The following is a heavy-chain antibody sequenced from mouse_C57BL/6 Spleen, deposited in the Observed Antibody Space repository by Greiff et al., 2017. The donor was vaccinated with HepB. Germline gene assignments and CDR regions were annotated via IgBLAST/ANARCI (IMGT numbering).Heavy chain of an antibody. CDR3: ASSSYAWFAY. D-gene: IGHD1-1*01. CDR2: IWSGGST. CDR1: GFSLTSYG. J-gene: IGHJ3*01. V-gene: IGHV2-2*01. Sequence: VQLQQSGPGLVQPSQSLSITCTVSGFSLTSYGVHWVRQSPGKGLEWLGVIWSGGSTDYNAAFISRLSISKDNSKSQVFFKMNSLQADDTAIYYCASSSYAWFAYWGQGTLVTVSA.